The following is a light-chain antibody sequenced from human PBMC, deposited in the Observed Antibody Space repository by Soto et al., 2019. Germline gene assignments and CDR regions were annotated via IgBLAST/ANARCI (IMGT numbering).Light chain of an antibody. CDR2: SNN. CDR3: QSYDSGLTDSYV. V-gene: IGLV1-40*01. J-gene: IGLJ1*01. Sequence: QSVLTQPPSVSGAPGRTVTISCTGSDSNIGADFNVHWYQHLPGSAPKLLIYSNNRRPSGVPDRFSGSQSGSSASLAISGLQAEDEGDYYCQSYDSGLTDSYVFGNGTKATVL. CDR1: DSNIGADFN.